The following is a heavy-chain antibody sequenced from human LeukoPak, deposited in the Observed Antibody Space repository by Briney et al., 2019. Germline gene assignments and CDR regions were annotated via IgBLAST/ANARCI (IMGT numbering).Heavy chain of an antibody. CDR3: AKDRCSNGIGCFYYYMDV. Sequence: GGSLRLSCAASGFTFSSYSMNWVRQAPGKGLEWVSSISSSSSYIYYADSVKGRFTISRDNAKNSLYLQMNSLRAEDTAVYYCAKDRCSNGIGCFYYYMDVWGKGTTVTISS. CDR2: ISSSSSYI. J-gene: IGHJ6*03. V-gene: IGHV3-21*01. CDR1: GFTFSSYS. D-gene: IGHD2-8*01.